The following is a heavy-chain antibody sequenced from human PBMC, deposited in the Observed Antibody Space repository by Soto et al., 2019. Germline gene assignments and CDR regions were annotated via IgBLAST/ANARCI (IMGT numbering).Heavy chain of an antibody. J-gene: IGHJ3*02. CDR2: ISYDGSNK. V-gene: IGHV3-30-3*01. Sequence: PVGSMRLSCAASGFTFSSYAMHWVRQAPGKGLEWVAVISYDGSNKYYADSVKGRFTISRDNSKNTLYLQMNSLRAEDTAVYYCAREGMTTFAFDIWGQGTMVTVSS. CDR1: GFTFSSYA. CDR3: AREGMTTFAFDI. D-gene: IGHD4-17*01.